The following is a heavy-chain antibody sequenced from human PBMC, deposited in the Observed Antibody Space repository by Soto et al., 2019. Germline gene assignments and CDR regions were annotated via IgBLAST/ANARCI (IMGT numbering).Heavy chain of an antibody. D-gene: IGHD5-12*01. CDR3: ARDVRISLGYSGYQTDYYYYGMDV. J-gene: IGHJ6*02. CDR2: ISGSGGST. CDR1: GFTFSSYA. V-gene: IGHV3-23*01. Sequence: EVQLLESGGGLVQPGGSLRLSCAASGFTFSSYAMSWVRQAPGKGLEWVSAISGSGGSTYYADSVKGRFTISRDNSKNTLYLQMNSLRAEDTAVYYCARDVRISLGYSGYQTDYYYYGMDVWGQGTTVTVSS.